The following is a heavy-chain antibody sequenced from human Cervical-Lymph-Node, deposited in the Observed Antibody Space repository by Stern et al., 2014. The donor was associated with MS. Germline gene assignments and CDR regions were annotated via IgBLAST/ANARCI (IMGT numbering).Heavy chain of an antibody. Sequence: QMQLVQSGAEVKKPGASVTVSCKASGYTFTSHYIHWVRQAPGQGLEWMGIFNPSGDTTSSAPQFQGRLTMTRDTSTSTVNLHLSSLRSDDTAVYYCARGFVTTENWFDHWGQGTLVTVSS. D-gene: IGHD1-14*01. V-gene: IGHV1-46*01. CDR2: FNPSGDTT. CDR1: GYTFTSHY. J-gene: IGHJ5*02. CDR3: ARGFVTTENWFDH.